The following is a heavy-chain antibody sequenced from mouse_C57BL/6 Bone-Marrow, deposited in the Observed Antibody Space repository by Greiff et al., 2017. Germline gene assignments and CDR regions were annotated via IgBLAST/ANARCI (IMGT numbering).Heavy chain of an antibody. CDR1: GYIFTSYW. CDR3: AREEITTYAMDY. CDR2: INPGTGST. D-gene: IGHD1-1*01. Sequence: QVQLKESGAELVRPGTSVKLSCKTSGYIFTSYWIHWVKQRPGQGLECIARINPGTGSTYYNEKFKGKATLTADKSSSTAYMQLSSLKSEDSAVYFCAREEITTYAMDYWGQGTSVTVSS. J-gene: IGHJ4*01. V-gene: IGHV1-76*01.